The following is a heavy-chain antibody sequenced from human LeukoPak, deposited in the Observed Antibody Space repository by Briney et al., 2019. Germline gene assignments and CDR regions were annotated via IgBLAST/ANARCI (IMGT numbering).Heavy chain of an antibody. J-gene: IGHJ4*02. Sequence: SETLSLTCAVYGGSFSGYYWSWIRQPPGKGLEWIGEINHSGSTNYNPSLKSRVTISVDTSKDQFSLKLSSVTAADTAVYYCARRRATIVRGAPYYFDYWGQGTLVTVSS. CDR1: GGSFSGYY. V-gene: IGHV4-34*01. CDR2: INHSGST. D-gene: IGHD3-10*01. CDR3: ARRRATIVRGAPYYFDY.